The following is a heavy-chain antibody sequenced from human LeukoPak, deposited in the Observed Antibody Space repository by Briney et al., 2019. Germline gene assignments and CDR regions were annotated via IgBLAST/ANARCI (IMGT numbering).Heavy chain of an antibody. J-gene: IGHJ3*02. CDR3: AKDNRVTIFRVAHDAFDI. Sequence: GGSRRLSGAASGLTFSSYAMSWVRQAPGKGREWVSAISGSGGSTYYADSVKGRFTISRDNSKNTLYLQMNSLRAEDTAVYYCAKDNRVTIFRVAHDAFDIWGQGTILTVSS. D-gene: IGHD3-3*01. CDR2: ISGSGGST. CDR1: GLTFSSYA. V-gene: IGHV3-23*01.